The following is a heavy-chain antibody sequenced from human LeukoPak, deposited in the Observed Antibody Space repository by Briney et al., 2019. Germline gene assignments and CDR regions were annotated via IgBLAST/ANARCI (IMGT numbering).Heavy chain of an antibody. Sequence: PSETLSLTCAVYGGSFSGYYWSWIRQPPGKGLEWIGEINHSGSTNYNPSLKSRVTISVDTSKNQFSLKLSSVTAADTAVYYCARKYSSSRHHRYYGMDVWGQGTTVTVSS. J-gene: IGHJ6*02. CDR1: GGSFSGYY. CDR3: ARKYSSSRHHRYYGMDV. D-gene: IGHD6-13*01. CDR2: INHSGST. V-gene: IGHV4-34*01.